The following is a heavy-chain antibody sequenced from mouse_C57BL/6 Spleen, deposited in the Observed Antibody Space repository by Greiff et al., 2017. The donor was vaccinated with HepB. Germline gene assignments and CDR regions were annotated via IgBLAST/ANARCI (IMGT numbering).Heavy chain of an antibody. D-gene: IGHD2-3*01. J-gene: IGHJ4*01. CDR3: AAGYYEDYAMDY. V-gene: IGHV1-55*01. CDR1: GYTFTSYW. CDR2: IYPGSGST. Sequence: QVQLQQSGAELVKPGASVKMSCKASGYTFTSYWITWVKQRPGQGLEWIGDIYPGSGSTNYNEKFKSKATLTVDTSSSTAYMQLSSLTSEDSAVYYCAAGYYEDYAMDYWGQGTSVTVSS.